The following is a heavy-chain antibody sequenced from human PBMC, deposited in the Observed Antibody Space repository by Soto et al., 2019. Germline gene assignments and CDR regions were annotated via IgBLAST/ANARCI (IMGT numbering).Heavy chain of an antibody. Sequence: QVQLVQSGAEVRQPASSVKVSCKTSGGTFSSYAISWVRQAPGQGLEWMGGIVPIVDTSTYAQKFQGRVTITSDESTSTVYMELSSLRDDDTAVYYCVSVVAIPGYPDNWGQGTLVTVSS. J-gene: IGHJ4*02. D-gene: IGHD5-12*01. CDR2: IVPIVDTS. V-gene: IGHV1-69*05. CDR3: VSVVAIPGYPDN. CDR1: GGTFSSYA.